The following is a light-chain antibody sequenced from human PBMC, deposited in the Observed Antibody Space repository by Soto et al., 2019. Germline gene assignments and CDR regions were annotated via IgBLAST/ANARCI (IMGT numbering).Light chain of an antibody. CDR3: QQSNSFPWA. CDR2: GAS. Sequence: DIQMTQSPSSVSASAGDRVTITCRASQDISSSLAWYQQKPGKAPELLIYGASRLQTGVPSRFSGGGSGTEFNFTISSLQREDFATYFCQQSNSFPWAFGQGTKVDSK. J-gene: IGKJ1*01. CDR1: QDISSS. V-gene: IGKV1-12*02.